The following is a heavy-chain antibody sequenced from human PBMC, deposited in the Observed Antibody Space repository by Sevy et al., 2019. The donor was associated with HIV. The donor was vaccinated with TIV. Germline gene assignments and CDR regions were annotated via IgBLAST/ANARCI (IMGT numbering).Heavy chain of an antibody. CDR1: GGSISSGGYY. V-gene: IGHV4-31*03. D-gene: IGHD2-2*01. CDR3: ARVSIVVVPAAPYNWFDP. Sequence: SETLSLTCTVSGGSISSGGYYWSWIRQHPGKGLEWIGYIYYSGSTYYNPSLKGRVTISVDTSKNQFSLKLSSVTAADTAVYYCARVSIVVVPAAPYNWFDPWGQGTLVTVSS. CDR2: IYYSGST. J-gene: IGHJ5*02.